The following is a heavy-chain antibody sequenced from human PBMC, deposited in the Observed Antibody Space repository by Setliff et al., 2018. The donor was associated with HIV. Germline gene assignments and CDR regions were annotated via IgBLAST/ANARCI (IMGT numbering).Heavy chain of an antibody. CDR3: ARGXWGLLVFDY. Sequence: ASVMVSCKASGYTFTGYYMHWVRQAPGQGLEWMGWINPNSDGTNYAQKFQGRVTMTRDTSISTAYMELSRLRSDDTAVYYCARGXWGLLVFDYWGQGTLVTVS. J-gene: IGHJ4*02. D-gene: IGHD2-8*02. CDR1: GYTFTGYY. CDR2: INPNSDGT. V-gene: IGHV1-2*02.